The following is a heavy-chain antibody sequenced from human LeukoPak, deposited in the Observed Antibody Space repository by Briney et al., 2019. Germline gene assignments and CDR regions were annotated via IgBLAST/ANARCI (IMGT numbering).Heavy chain of an antibody. CDR1: GFTFSSYA. Sequence: QPGGSLRLSCAASGFTFSSYAMSWVRQAPGKGLEWVSAISGSGGSTYYADSMKGRFTISRDNSKNTLYLQMNSLRAEDTAVYYCAKAPTGGQLGAPANGSAPGGQEPLVTVSS. V-gene: IGHV3-23*01. J-gene: IGHJ5*02. CDR2: ISGSGGST. D-gene: IGHD5-18*01. CDR3: AKAPTGGQLGAPANGSAP.